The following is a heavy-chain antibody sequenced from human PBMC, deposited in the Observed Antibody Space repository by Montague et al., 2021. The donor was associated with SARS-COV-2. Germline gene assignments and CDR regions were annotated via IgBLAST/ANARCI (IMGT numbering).Heavy chain of an antibody. CDR1: GNSLSNSRYF. V-gene: IGHV4-39*01. J-gene: IGHJ4*02. Sequence: SETLSLTCSVSGNSLSNSRYFWGWIPQPPRKGLEWIGSFYFGGKFLYNPSLESRVIISVDTSKNQFSLQLSSVTASDTAVYYCARHSGGSEVAGLDYWGQGILVTVSS. CDR3: ARHSGGSEVAGLDY. D-gene: IGHD6-19*01. CDR2: FYFGGKF.